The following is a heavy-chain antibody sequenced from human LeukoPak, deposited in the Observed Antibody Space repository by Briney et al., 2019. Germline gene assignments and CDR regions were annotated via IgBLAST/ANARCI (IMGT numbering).Heavy chain of an antibody. CDR3: ARRSDAFDI. Sequence: ASVKVSCKASGGTFSSYAISWVRQAPGQGLEWVGWLNPNSGGTNYAQKFQGRVTMTRDTSISTAYMELSSLRSDDTAVYYCARRSDAFDIWGQGTMVTVSS. J-gene: IGHJ3*02. V-gene: IGHV1-2*02. CDR1: GGTFSSYA. CDR2: LNPNSGGT.